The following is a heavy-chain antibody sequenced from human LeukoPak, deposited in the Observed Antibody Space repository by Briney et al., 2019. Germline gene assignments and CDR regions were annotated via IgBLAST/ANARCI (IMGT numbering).Heavy chain of an antibody. CDR2: ISSRSNYI. D-gene: IGHD4-17*01. CDR3: AGVSEGDYGDFENWLDP. Sequence: PGGSLRLSCAVSGITFSSYSMNWVRQAPGKGLEWVSCISSRSNYIYYGESMKGRFTVSRDNAKNSVYLQMNSLRADDTAVYYCAGVSEGDYGDFENWLDPWGQGTLVTVSS. CDR1: GITFSSYS. J-gene: IGHJ5*02. V-gene: IGHV3-21*01.